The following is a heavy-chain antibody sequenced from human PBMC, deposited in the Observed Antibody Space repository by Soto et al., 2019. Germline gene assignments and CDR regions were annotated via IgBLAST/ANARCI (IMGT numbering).Heavy chain of an antibody. CDR3: ASRPVMEVAQYGNGFDH. Sequence: QVHLVQSGAEVKKPGSSVKVSCKASGGTFSSYPINWVRQAPGQGLEWMGGIIPFFGATHSAQKFQGRLTITADESTSTTYMELSSLRSEDTAVYYCASRPVMEVAQYGNGFDHWGQGTLVTVSS. J-gene: IGHJ5*02. CDR1: GGTFSSYP. CDR2: IIPFFGAT. V-gene: IGHV1-69*01. D-gene: IGHD2-15*01.